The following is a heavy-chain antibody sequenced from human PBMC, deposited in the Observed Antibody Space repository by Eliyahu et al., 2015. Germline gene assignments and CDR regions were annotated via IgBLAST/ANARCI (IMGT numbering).Heavy chain of an antibody. V-gene: IGHV4-61*02. J-gene: IGHJ4*02. Sequence: QVQLQESGPGLVKPSQTLSLTCTVSGXXIXXGSYHWSWIRPPAGKGLEWIGRIYTSGSTNYNPSLKSRVTISVDTSKNQFSLKLSSVTAADTAVYYCARDRSRPYYYDSSWGQGTLVTVSS. CDR2: IYTSGST. D-gene: IGHD3-22*01. CDR1: GXXIXXGSYH. CDR3: ARDRSRPYYYDSS.